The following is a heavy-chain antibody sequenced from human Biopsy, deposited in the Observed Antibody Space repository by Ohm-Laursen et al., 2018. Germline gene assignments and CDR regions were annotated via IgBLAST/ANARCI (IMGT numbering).Heavy chain of an antibody. V-gene: IGHV1-69*06. J-gene: IGHJ4*02. CDR1: GGTFSASG. Sequence: SVKVSCKVIGGTFSASGISWVRLAPGHGLEFVGGIIPIFQTTHYAQSFQGRVTIVADKSTSTAYMELSSLRSEDTAVYYCAADINAWNVNYWGQGTQVTVSS. D-gene: IGHD1-1*01. CDR2: IIPIFQTT. CDR3: AADINAWNVNY.